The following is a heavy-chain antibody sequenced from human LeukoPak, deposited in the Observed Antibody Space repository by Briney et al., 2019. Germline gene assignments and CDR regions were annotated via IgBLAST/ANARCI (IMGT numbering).Heavy chain of an antibody. CDR1: GYTFTSYA. CDR3: ARGNTVSLWFGKLFPLDY. J-gene: IGHJ4*02. D-gene: IGHD3-10*01. Sequence: GASVKVSCKASGYTFTSYAMHWVRQAPGQRLEWMGWINAGNGNTKYSQKFQGRVTITRDTSASTAYMELSSLRSEDTAVYYCARGNTVSLWFGKLFPLDYWGQGTLVTVSS. CDR2: INAGNGNT. V-gene: IGHV1-3*01.